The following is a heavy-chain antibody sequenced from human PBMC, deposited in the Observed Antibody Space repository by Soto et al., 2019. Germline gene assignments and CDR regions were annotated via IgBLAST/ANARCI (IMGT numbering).Heavy chain of an antibody. CDR1: GGSISSGCYY. CDR3: AKDRGQYCSGGNCYSGEWFDP. CDR2: ISFSGST. J-gene: IGHJ5*02. Sequence: SETLSLTCTVSGGSISSGCYYWNWIRQHPGKGLEWIGYISFSGSTYYNPSLKSRVTISVDMSKNQFSPMLTSVTAADTAVYYCAKDRGQYCSGGNCYSGEWFDPWGQGTLVTVSS. V-gene: IGHV4-31*03. D-gene: IGHD2-15*01.